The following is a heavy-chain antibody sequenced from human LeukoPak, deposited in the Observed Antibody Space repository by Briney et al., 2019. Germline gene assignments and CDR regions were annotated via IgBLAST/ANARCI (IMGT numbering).Heavy chain of an antibody. D-gene: IGHD3-22*01. V-gene: IGHV4-59*01. CDR3: ARGGYYYDSSGYAPVD. CDR1: SGSISSYY. J-gene: IGHJ4*02. Sequence: SETLSLTCTVSSGSISSYYWSWIRQPPGKGLEWIGHIYYSGSTNYNPSLKSRVTISVDTSKNQFSLKLSSVTAADTAVYYCARGGYYYDSSGYAPVDWGQGTLVTVSS. CDR2: IYYSGST.